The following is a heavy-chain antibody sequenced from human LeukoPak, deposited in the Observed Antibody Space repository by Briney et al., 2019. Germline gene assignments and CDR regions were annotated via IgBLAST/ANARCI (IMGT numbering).Heavy chain of an antibody. V-gene: IGHV3-23*01. CDR1: GFTFSSYA. D-gene: IGHD3-22*01. CDR2: ISGSGGST. Sequence: GGSLRLPCAASGFTFSSYAMSWVRQAPGKGLEWVPAISGSGGSTYYADSVKGRFTVSRDNSKNTLYLQMNSLRAEDTAVYYCANGGGSGYSYWGQGTLVTVSS. J-gene: IGHJ4*02. CDR3: ANGGGSGYSY.